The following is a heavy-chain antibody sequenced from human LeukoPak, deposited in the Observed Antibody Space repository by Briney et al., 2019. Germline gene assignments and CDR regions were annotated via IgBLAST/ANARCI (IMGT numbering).Heavy chain of an antibody. J-gene: IGHJ4*02. V-gene: IGHV3-23*01. CDR1: GFTFSSYA. CDR3: AKGSGWYPTSFDY. CDR2: ISGSGGST. Sequence: GGSLRLSCAASGFTFSSYAMSWVRQAPGKGLEWISAISGSGGSTYYADSVKGRFTISRDNSKNTPYLQMNSLRAGDTAVYYCAKGSGWYPTSFDYWGQGTLVTVSS. D-gene: IGHD6-19*01.